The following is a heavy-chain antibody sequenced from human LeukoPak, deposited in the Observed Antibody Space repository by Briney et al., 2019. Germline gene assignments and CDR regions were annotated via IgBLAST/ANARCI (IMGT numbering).Heavy chain of an antibody. Sequence: PGTSLRLSCAASGFIFSGYSMYWVRQAPGKGLDWVAVISNDGKKEYYAESVKGRFTISRDSPKNTLNLQMSSLRAEDTAVYFCVRGGANPNFAYMDVWGEGTTVTVSS. J-gene: IGHJ6*03. CDR1: GFIFSGYS. CDR3: VRGGANPNFAYMDV. V-gene: IGHV3-30*04. D-gene: IGHD4/OR15-4a*01. CDR2: ISNDGKKE.